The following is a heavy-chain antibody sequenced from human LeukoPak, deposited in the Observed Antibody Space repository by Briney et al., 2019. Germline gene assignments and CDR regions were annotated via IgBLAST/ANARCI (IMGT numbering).Heavy chain of an antibody. Sequence: PSETLSLTCTVSGGSISSYYWSWIRQPPGKGLEWIGYIYYSGSTNYNPSLKSRFTISVDTSKNQFSLKLSSVTAADTAVYYCARDSLYDFNAYYYYYMDVWGKGTTVTVTS. CDR2: IYYSGST. V-gene: IGHV4-59*01. CDR1: GGSISSYY. CDR3: ARDSLYDFNAYYYYYMDV. J-gene: IGHJ6*03. D-gene: IGHD3-3*01.